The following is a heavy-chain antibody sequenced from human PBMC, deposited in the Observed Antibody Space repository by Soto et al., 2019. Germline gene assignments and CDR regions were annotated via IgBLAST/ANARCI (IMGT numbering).Heavy chain of an antibody. CDR1: GFTFSSYA. CDR2: ISGSGGST. Sequence: GGSLRLSCAASGFTFSSYAMSWVRQAPGKGLEWVSAISGSGGSTYYADSVKGRFTISRDNSKNTLYLQMKSLRAEDTAVYYCAKDLSTTVTMEGYYGMDVWGQGTTVTVSS. V-gene: IGHV3-23*01. D-gene: IGHD4-4*01. CDR3: AKDLSTTVTMEGYYGMDV. J-gene: IGHJ6*02.